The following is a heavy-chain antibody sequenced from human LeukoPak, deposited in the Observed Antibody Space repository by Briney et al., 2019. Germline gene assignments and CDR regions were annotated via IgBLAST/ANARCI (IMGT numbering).Heavy chain of an antibody. J-gene: IGHJ5*02. CDR2: ISWDSDSI. CDR1: GFIFDDYA. Sequence: PGGSLRLSCAASGFIFDDYAMHWVRQAPGKGLEWVSGISWDSDSIDYADSVKGRFPISRDNDKNSLYLQMNSLRADDSAVYYCAKASYPHSGAWYNLLSWGRGTLVTVSS. D-gene: IGHD6-13*01. V-gene: IGHV3-9*01. CDR3: AKASYPHSGAWYNLLS.